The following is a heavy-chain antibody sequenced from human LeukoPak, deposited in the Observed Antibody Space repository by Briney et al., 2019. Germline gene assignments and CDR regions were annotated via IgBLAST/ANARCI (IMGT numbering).Heavy chain of an antibody. Sequence: SETLSLTCTVSGGSISSYYWSWIRQPPGKGLEWIGYSYNSGSTTPHPSLKSRVTISVDTSKNQFSLRLRSVTAADTAVYYCARHGGSGSFEYWGQGTLVTVSS. J-gene: IGHJ4*02. D-gene: IGHD3-3*01. V-gene: IGHV4-59*08. CDR2: SYNSGST. CDR3: ARHGGSGSFEY. CDR1: GGSISSYY.